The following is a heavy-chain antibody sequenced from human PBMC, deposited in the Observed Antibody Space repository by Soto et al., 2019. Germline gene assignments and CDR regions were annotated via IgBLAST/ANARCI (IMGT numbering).Heavy chain of an antibody. J-gene: IGHJ5*02. Sequence: QITLKESGPTLVKPTQTLTLTCTFSGFSLSTSGVGVGWIRQPPGKALEWLALIYWDDDKRYSPSLKSRLTITKDTSKNQVVLTMTHMDPVDTATYYCAHSWIAVAGSYNWFDPWGQGTLVTVSS. CDR1: GFSLSTSGVG. V-gene: IGHV2-5*02. CDR2: IYWDDDK. CDR3: AHSWIAVAGSYNWFDP. D-gene: IGHD6-19*01.